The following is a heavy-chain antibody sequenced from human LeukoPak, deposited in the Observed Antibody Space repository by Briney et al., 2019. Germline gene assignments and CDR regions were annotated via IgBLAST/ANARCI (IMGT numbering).Heavy chain of an antibody. CDR2: IYSVAGT. V-gene: IGHV3-53*01. CDR3: ARDLLLWFGELSGDSDY. J-gene: IGHJ4*02. D-gene: IGHD3-10*01. CDR1: GFTVSSNY. Sequence: GGSLRLSCAASGFTVSSNYMSWVRQAPGKGLECVSDIYSVAGTYYADSVKGRFTISRDNSKNTLHLQMNSLRAEDTAVYYCARDLLLWFGELSGDSDYWGQGTLVTVSS.